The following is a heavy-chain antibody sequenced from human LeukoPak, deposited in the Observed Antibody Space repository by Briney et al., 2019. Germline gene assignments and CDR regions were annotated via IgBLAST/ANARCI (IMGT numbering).Heavy chain of an antibody. CDR3: GESRGVWGSFDY. CDR2: ICGVGGST. V-gene: IGHV3-43*02. Sequence: PGGSLRLSCAASGFTFDDYAMCWVRQAPGKGLEWVSIICGVGGSTHYADSVKGRFTISRDNSKNSLYLQMNSLRPEDTARYYCGESRGVWGSFDYWGQGTLVTVSS. CDR1: GFTFDDYA. J-gene: IGHJ4*02. D-gene: IGHD3-10*01.